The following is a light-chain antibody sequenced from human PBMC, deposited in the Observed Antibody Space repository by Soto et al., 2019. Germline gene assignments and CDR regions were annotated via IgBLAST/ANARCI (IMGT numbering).Light chain of an antibody. CDR1: QNVLYSPNNKNY. J-gene: IGKJ2*01. Sequence: DIVMTQSPDSLAVSLGERATITCKSSQNVLYSPNNKNYLAWYQQKPGQPPKLLIYWASTPESGVPDRFSGGGCGTDITLTISSLQAEDGAVYYCLQLYNLYTFGQGTKLEIK. CDR2: WAS. CDR3: LQLYNLYT. V-gene: IGKV4-1*01.